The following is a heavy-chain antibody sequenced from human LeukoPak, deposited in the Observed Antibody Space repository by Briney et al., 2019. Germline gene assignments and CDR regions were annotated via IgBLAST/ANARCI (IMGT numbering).Heavy chain of an antibody. J-gene: IGHJ4*02. CDR3: AKIRLLPTASRTGCGY. CDR2: ISGGGGST. V-gene: IGHV3-23*01. CDR1: GFAFIRYA. D-gene: IGHD2-2*01. Sequence: GGSLRLSCAASGFAFIRYAMSWVRQAPGKGLEWVSAISGGGGSTYYADSVRGRFTISRDNSKNTLYLQMYSLRDEDTAVYYCAKIRLLPTASRTGCGYWGQGTLVTVSS.